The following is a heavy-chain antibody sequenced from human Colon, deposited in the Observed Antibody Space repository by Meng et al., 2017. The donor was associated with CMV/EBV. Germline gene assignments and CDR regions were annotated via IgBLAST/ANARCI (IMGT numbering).Heavy chain of an antibody. CDR3: ARAPYCSNGVCFPGPYGLDV. D-gene: IGHD2-8*01. J-gene: IGHJ6*02. CDR1: GFPFSSYD. V-gene: IGHV3-13*01. CDR2: IDSAGDT. Sequence: GGSLRLSCTASGFPFSSYDMHWVRQVTGKGLEWVSGIDSAGDTYYPDSLKGRLTISRDDAKNSVYLQMTNLQAGDTAVYYCARAPYCSNGVCFPGPYGLDVWSQGTTVTVSS.